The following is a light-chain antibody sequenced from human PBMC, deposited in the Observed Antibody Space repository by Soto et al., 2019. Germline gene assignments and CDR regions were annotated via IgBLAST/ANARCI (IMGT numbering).Light chain of an antibody. J-gene: IGKJ1*01. CDR3: QQYYTYST. CDR2: AAS. V-gene: IGKV1-39*01. CDR1: QSMSSY. Sequence: DIQMTQSPSSLSASVGDRVTITCRASQSMSSYLNWYQHKPGKAPKLLIYAASSLQSGVPSRFSGSGSGTEFTLTISSLQPDDFASYYCQQYYTYSTFGQGTKVDIK.